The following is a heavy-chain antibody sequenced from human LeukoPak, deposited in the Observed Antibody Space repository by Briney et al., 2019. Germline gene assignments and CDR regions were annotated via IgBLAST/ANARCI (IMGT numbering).Heavy chain of an antibody. CDR3: SRTPKQFGELDQPGDP. CDR1: GYTFTNYG. Sequence: GASVKVSCKASGYTFTNYGITWVRQVPGQGLQWLGWISAYNGNANSAQKPQNRLSLTSDTSPTTAYMEQRSAGSAHPALFFISRTPKQFGELDQPGDPWGQGTLVTVSS. J-gene: IGHJ5*02. CDR2: ISAYNGNA. D-gene: IGHD3-10*01. V-gene: IGHV1-18*01.